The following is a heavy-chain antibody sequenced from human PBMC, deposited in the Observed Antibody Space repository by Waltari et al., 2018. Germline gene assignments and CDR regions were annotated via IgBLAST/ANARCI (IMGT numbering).Heavy chain of an antibody. CDR2: KRYDGSIK. V-gene: IGHV3-30*02. CDR1: GFTFSSYG. CDR3: AKAVRLRLGELSFGDY. D-gene: IGHD3-16*02. J-gene: IGHJ4*02. Sequence: QVQLVESGGGVVQPGGSLRLSCAASGFTFSSYGMHWVRQAPGKGLEWVAFKRYDGSIKYNADSVKGRFTISRDNSKNTLYLQMNSLRAEDTAVYYCAKAVRLRLGELSFGDYWGQGTLVTVSS.